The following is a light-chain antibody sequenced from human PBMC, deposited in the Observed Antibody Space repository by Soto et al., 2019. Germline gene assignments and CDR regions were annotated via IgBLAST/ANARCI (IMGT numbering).Light chain of an antibody. J-gene: IGKJ5*01. CDR2: GAS. Sequence: EIVLTQSPATLSLSPGERATLSCRASQSVSSYLAWYQQKPGQAPRLLIYGASNRATGIPARFSGSGSGTDFTLTISGLEPEDFAVYYCQQRSTRAFGQGTRLEIK. CDR1: QSVSSY. V-gene: IGKV3-11*01. CDR3: QQRSTRA.